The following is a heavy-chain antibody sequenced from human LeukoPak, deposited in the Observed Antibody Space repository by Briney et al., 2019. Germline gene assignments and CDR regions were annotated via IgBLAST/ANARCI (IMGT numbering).Heavy chain of an antibody. CDR3: ARINNYCSSTSCRDY. J-gene: IGHJ4*02. CDR2: IYDSGST. V-gene: IGHV4-38-2*01. D-gene: IGHD2-2*01. CDR1: GYSISSGYY. Sequence: SETLSLTCAVSGYSISSGYYWGWIRQPPGEGLEWIGSIYDSGSTYYNTSLKSRITRSVDTSKNQFSLKLSSVTAADTAVYYCARINNYCSSTSCRDYWGQGTLVTVSS.